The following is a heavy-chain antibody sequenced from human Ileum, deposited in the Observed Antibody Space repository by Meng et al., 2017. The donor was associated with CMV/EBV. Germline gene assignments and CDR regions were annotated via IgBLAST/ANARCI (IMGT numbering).Heavy chain of an antibody. CDR1: GFTFSSYG. V-gene: IGHV3-30*02. CDR3: AKEAGTGSSMDV. D-gene: IGHD3-10*01. J-gene: IGHJ6*02. CDR2: IGETGNID. Sequence: GGSMRLACVASGFTFSSYGMRWVRQAPGKGLEWMAFIGETGNIDYYPDSVKGRFTISRDNSKNTMFLQMNRLRAEDTAVYYCAKEAGTGSSMDVWGQGTTVTVSS.